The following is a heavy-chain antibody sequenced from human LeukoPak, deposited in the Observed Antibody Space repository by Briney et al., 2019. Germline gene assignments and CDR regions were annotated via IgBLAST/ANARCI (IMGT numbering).Heavy chain of an antibody. J-gene: IGHJ5*02. V-gene: IGHV3-7*01. D-gene: IGHD5-12*01. CDR1: GFTFRSSW. Sequence: QPGGSLRLSCAASGFTFRSSWLSWVRQAPGKGLEWVASIIPDGTTQFYADSMKGRFTISRDNAKNSLYLQLNSLRVEDTAVYYCADVDVNAWGQGTLVTVSS. CDR3: ADVDVNA. CDR2: IIPDGTTQ.